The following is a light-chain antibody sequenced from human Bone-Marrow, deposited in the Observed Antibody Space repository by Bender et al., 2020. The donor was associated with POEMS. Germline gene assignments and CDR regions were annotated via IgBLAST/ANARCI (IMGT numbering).Light chain of an antibody. V-gene: IGLV1-44*01. CDR1: TSNIGAHA. CDR3: AVWDDSLNGWV. CDR2: SSH. Sequence: QSVLTQPPSASGTPGQRVTISCSGGTSNIGAHAVNWYQHLPGQAPKLLIYSSHRRPSEVPDRFCGTRSGTSASLAISGLQSEDEADYYCAVWDDSLNGWVFGGGTKLTVL. J-gene: IGLJ3*02.